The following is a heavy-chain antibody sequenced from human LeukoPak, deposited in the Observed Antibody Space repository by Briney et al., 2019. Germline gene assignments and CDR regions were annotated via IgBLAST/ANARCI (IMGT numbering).Heavy chain of an antibody. V-gene: IGHV3-23*01. CDR1: GLPLSKYA. J-gene: IGHJ4*02. CDR3: AKAMRGSALVFDY. D-gene: IGHD2-15*01. CDR2: IPGSGCST. Sequence: GGSLTLFCAASGLPLSKYAMSWLRQAPGKGLEWVSTIPGSGCSTYYADAVKGRFTISRDNSKNPLYLQMNSLGAEDTAVFYCAKAMRGSALVFDYWGQGTLVTVSS.